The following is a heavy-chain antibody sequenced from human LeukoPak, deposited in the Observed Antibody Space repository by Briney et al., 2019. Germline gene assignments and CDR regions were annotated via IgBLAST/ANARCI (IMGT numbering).Heavy chain of an antibody. J-gene: IGHJ4*02. CDR1: GFTFSSYA. Sequence: GGSLRLSCAASGFTFSSYAMHWVRQAPGKGLEWVAVISSDGSTKYYADSVKGRFTISRDNSKNTLYLQMNSLRAEDTAVYYCARVSIFVVVIPPDFWGQGTLVTVSS. V-gene: IGHV3-30*04. D-gene: IGHD3-3*02. CDR3: ARVSIFVVVIPPDF. CDR2: ISSDGSTK.